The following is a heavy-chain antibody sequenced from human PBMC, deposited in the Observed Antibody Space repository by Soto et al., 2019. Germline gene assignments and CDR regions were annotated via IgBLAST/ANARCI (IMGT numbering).Heavy chain of an antibody. Sequence: QVQLVESGGGVVQPGRSLRLSCAASGFTVSSYAIHWVRQAPGKGLEWVADISSDGSNKYYADSVKGRFTISRDNSKNTLYLQMNSLRAEDTAVYYCAGEPLSTTTTYYGMDVWGQGTTVTVSS. V-gene: IGHV3-30-3*01. CDR2: ISSDGSNK. D-gene: IGHD1-1*01. CDR3: AGEPLSTTTTYYGMDV. J-gene: IGHJ6*02. CDR1: GFTVSSYA.